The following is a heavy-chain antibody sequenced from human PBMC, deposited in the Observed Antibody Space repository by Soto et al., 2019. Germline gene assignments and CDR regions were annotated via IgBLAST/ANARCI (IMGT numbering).Heavy chain of an antibody. CDR3: ARDQLADCSSTSCYANWFDP. CDR2: IYYSGST. Sequence: QVQLQESGPGLVKPSQTLSLTCTVSGGSISSGGYYWSWIRQHPGKGLEWIGYIYYSGSTYYNPSLKSRVTISVDTSKNQFSLKLSSVTAADTAVYYCARDQLADCSSTSCYANWFDPWGQGTLVTVSS. CDR1: GGSISSGGYY. V-gene: IGHV4-31*03. D-gene: IGHD2-2*01. J-gene: IGHJ5*02.